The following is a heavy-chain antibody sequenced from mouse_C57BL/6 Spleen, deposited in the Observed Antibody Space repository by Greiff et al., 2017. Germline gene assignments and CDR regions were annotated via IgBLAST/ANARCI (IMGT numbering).Heavy chain of an antibody. J-gene: IGHJ1*03. D-gene: IGHD1-1*01. V-gene: IGHV5-17*01. CDR1: GFTFSDYG. Sequence: EVQVVESGGGLVKPGGSLKLSCAASGFTFSDYGMHWVRQAPEKGLEWVAYISSGSSTIYYADTVKGRFTISRDNAKNTLFLQMTSLRSEDTAMYYCARSYYGSRGYFDVWGTGTTVTVSS. CDR3: ARSYYGSRGYFDV. CDR2: ISSGSSTI.